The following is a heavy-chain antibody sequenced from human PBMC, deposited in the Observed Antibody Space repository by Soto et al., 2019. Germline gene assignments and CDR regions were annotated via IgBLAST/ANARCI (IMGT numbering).Heavy chain of an antibody. CDR1: GGTFSNYA. CDR3: AKVGGGEGSFGNWFDP. J-gene: IGHJ5*02. V-gene: IGHV1-69*15. D-gene: IGHD3-3*01. CDR2: IIPIFGTT. Sequence: QVQLVQSGAELKKPGSSVKVSCKASGGTFSNYAITWVRQAPGQGLEWLGRIIPIFGTTDYAQKFQSRVTITAXXXTXXAFMELRSLRSDDTAVYYCAKVGGGEGSFGNWFDPWGQGALVTVSS.